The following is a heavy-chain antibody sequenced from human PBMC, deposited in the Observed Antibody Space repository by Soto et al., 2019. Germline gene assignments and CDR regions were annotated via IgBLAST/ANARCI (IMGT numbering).Heavy chain of an antibody. CDR3: ARGAVGYCSSTSCHANDAFDS. V-gene: IGHV1-8*01. CDR2: MNPNSGNT. D-gene: IGHD2-2*01. CDR1: GYTFTSYD. J-gene: IGHJ3*02. Sequence: GASVKVSCKASGYTFTSYDINWVRQATGQGLEWMGWMNPNSGNTGYAQKFQGRVTMTRNTSISTAYMELSSLRSEDTAVYYCARGAVGYCSSTSCHANDAFDSWGQGAMVTV.